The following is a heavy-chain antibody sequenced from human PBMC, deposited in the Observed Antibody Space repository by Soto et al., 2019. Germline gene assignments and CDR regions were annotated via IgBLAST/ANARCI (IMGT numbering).Heavy chain of an antibody. D-gene: IGHD3-10*01. J-gene: IGHJ4*02. CDR2: IYYSGST. CDR1: GGSISSYY. V-gene: IGHV4-59*01. CDR3: ARGQGGFGELYLLEFDY. Sequence: QVQLQESGPGLVKPSETLSLTCTVSGGSISSYYWSWIRQPPGKGLEWIGYIYYSGSTNYNPSLKSRVTISVDTSKNQFSLKLSSVTAADTAVYYCARGQGGFGELYLLEFDYWGQGTLVTVSS.